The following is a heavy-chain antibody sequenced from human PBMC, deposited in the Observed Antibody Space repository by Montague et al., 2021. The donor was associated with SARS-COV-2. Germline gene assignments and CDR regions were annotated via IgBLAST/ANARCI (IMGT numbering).Heavy chain of an antibody. J-gene: IGHJ6*02. CDR2: IYPGDSDT. V-gene: IGHV5-51*01. D-gene: IGHD3-10*01. CDR1: GYSFTSYW. Sequence: QSGAEVKTPGESLKISCKGSGYSFTSYWIGWVRQMPGKGLEWMGIIYPGDSDTRYSPSFQGQVTISADKSISTAYLQWSSLKASDTAMYYCARHVGITMVRGVIISDYYYGMDVWGQGTTVTVSS. CDR3: ARHVGITMVRGVIISDYYYGMDV.